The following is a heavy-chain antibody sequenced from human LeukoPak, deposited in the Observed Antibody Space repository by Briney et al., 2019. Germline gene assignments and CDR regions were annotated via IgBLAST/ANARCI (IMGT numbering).Heavy chain of an antibody. Sequence: TGGSLRLSCAASGFTVSSNYMSWVRQAPGKGLEWVSVIYSGGSTYYADSVKGRFTISRDNSKNTLYLQMNSLRAEDTAVYYCARVNGGYYFDYWGQGTLVTVSS. CDR1: GFTVSSNY. J-gene: IGHJ4*02. CDR3: ARVNGGYYFDY. CDR2: IYSGGST. V-gene: IGHV3-53*01.